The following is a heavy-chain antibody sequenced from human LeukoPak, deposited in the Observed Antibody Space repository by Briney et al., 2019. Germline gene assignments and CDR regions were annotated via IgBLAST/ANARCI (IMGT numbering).Heavy chain of an antibody. D-gene: IGHD5-12*01. CDR1: GFTFSNYW. CDR3: ARGQVAFDY. CDR2: INQDGSEK. J-gene: IGHJ4*02. Sequence: GGSLRLSCAASGFTFSNYWTSWVRQAPGKGLEWVANINQDGSEKYYVDSVKGRFTISKDNAKNSLSLQMDSLRAEGTAVYFCARGQVAFDYWGQGTLVTVSS. V-gene: IGHV3-7*04.